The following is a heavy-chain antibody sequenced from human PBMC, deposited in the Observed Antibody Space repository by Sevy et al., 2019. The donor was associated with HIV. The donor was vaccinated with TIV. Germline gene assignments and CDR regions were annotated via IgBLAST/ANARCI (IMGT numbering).Heavy chain of an antibody. V-gene: IGHV3-7*01. CDR1: GLTFSNYW. CDR3: ASILPAGVPAEYFQH. Sequence: GGSLRLSCAASGLTFSNYWMTWVRQAPGKGLEWVANINEGGSQQYYVDSVKGRFTISRDNAKNSLYLQMNSLRAEDTAGYYCASILPAGVPAEYFQHWGQGTLVTVSS. J-gene: IGHJ1*01. CDR2: INEGGSQQ. D-gene: IGHD2-2*01.